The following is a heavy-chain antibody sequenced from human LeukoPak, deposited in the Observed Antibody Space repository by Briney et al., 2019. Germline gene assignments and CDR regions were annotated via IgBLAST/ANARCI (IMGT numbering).Heavy chain of an antibody. Sequence: GGSLRLSCAVSGFTFSNAWMSWVRQAPGKGLEWVCRIKSKIDGGTTDYAAPVRGRFTISRDESKNTLYLQMSRLKTEDTAVYYCTTVKFGELSSHFDCWGQGTLVTVSS. V-gene: IGHV3-15*01. CDR1: GFTFSNAW. D-gene: IGHD3-10*01. CDR3: TTVKFGELSSHFDC. J-gene: IGHJ4*02. CDR2: IKSKIDGGTT.